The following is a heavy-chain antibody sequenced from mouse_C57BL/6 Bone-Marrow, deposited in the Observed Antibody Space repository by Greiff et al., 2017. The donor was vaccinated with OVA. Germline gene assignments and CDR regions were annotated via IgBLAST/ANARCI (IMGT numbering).Heavy chain of an antibody. CDR2: IRNKANGYTT. CDR1: GFTFTDYY. CDR3: ATYKDYVNSYRWWYFDV. D-gene: IGHD1-1*01. Sequence: EVQGVESGGGLVQPGGSLSLSCEASGFTFTDYYMSWVRQPPGKGLEWLGFIRNKANGYTTEYRASVKGRFTISTDNSQCILYFQMNPLRAYDSATFYCATYKDYVNSYRWWYFDVWGTGTTVTVSS. V-gene: IGHV7-3*01. J-gene: IGHJ1*03.